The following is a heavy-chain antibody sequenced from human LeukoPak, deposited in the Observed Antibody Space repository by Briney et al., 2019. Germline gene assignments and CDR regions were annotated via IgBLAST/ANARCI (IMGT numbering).Heavy chain of an antibody. V-gene: IGHV3-74*01. CDR1: GFTFSSYW. D-gene: IGHD6-19*01. CDR2: INSDGSST. Sequence: PGGSLRLSCAASGFTFSSYWMHWVRQAPGKGLVWVSRINSDGSSTSYADSVKGRFTISRDNAENSLSLQMNSLRAEDTAVYYCARAWALAGTRLLDYWGQGTLVTVSS. CDR3: ARAWALAGTRLLDY. J-gene: IGHJ4*02.